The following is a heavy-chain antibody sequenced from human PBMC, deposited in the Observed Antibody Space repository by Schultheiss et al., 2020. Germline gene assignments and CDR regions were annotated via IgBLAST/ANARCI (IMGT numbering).Heavy chain of an antibody. J-gene: IGHJ6*02. V-gene: IGHV3-74*01. CDR3: ARGGARMATISNYYYYGMDV. CDR2: INSDGSGT. D-gene: IGHD5-12*01. Sequence: GGSLRLSCAASGFTFSSYWMSWVRQAPGKGLVWVSRINSDGSGTNYADSVKGRFTISRDNAKNTLYLQMNSLRAEDTAVYYCARGGARMATISNYYYYGMDVWGQGTTVTVSS. CDR1: GFTFSSYW.